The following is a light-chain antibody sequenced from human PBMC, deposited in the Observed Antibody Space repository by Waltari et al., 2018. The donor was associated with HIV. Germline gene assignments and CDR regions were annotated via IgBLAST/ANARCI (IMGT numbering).Light chain of an antibody. CDR3: QSYDSTLTGV. CDR1: SSNIGAGFD. Sequence: QSVLTQPPSVSWAPGQRVTISCSGSSSNIGAGFDVPWYQHLPGTAPKLLIYNNFNRPSGVPDRFSGSKSGTSASLAITGLQAEDEADYYCQSYDSTLTGVFGGGTKLTVL. V-gene: IGLV1-40*01. CDR2: NNF. J-gene: IGLJ3*02.